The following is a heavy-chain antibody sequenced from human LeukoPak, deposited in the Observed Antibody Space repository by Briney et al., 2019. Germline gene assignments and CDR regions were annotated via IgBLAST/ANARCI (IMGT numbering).Heavy chain of an antibody. CDR3: ARDERIQLWMRQISYYFDY. V-gene: IGHV7-4-1*02. J-gene: IGHJ4*02. D-gene: IGHD5-18*01. Sequence: ASVKVSCKASGYTFTTYGMNWVRQAPGQGLEWMGWINTNTGNPTYAQGFTGRFVFSLDTSVSTAYLQISSLKAEDTAVYYCARDERIQLWMRQISYYFDYWGQGTLVTVSS. CDR1: GYTFTTYG. CDR2: INTNTGNP.